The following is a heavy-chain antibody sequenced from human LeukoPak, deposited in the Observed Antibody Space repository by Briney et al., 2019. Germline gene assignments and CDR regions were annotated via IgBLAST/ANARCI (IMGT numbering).Heavy chain of an antibody. CDR1: GGSISISNYY. Sequence: PSETLSLACTVSGGSISISNYYWGWIRQPPGRGVEWIGSISYSGTYYNPSLKSRLTISVDTSKNHFSLNLRSVTAADTAVYYCARRTSNPVGAIDYWGQGTLVTVSS. D-gene: IGHD1-26*01. CDR3: ARRTSNPVGAIDY. CDR2: ISYSGT. J-gene: IGHJ4*02. V-gene: IGHV4-39*01.